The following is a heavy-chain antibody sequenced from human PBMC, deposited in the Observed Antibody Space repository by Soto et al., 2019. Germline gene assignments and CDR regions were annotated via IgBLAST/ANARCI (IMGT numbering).Heavy chain of an antibody. J-gene: IGHJ4*02. CDR1: GFSFSDYA. CDR3: AKEGTYSTYCPEYFDS. D-gene: IGHD2-2*01. CDR2: ITGSGSSA. Sequence: EVRLLESGGGLVQPGGSLRLSCAASGFSFSDYAINWVRQRPGEGLEWVSTITGSGSSAFYADSVKGRFTISRDRSTNMVYLQMNNLRAEDTAFYFCAKEGTYSTYCPEYFDSWGQGTLVTVSS. V-gene: IGHV3-23*01.